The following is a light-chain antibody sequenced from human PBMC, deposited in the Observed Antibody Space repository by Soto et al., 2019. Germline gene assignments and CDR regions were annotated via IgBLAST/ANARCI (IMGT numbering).Light chain of an antibody. CDR2: GAS. J-gene: IGKJ1*01. CDR1: QSVSNNY. V-gene: IGKV3-20*01. CDR3: QQYAASPRT. Sequence: EIVLTQSPGTLSLSPRERATLSCRASQSVSNNYLAWYQHRPGQAPRLLIYGASTRAPGIPDRFSASGSGTDYTPTIGRLEPEDFAVYYCQQYAASPRTFGQGTQGEV.